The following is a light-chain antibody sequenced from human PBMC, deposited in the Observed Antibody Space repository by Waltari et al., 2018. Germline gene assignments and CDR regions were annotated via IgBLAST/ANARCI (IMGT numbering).Light chain of an antibody. J-gene: IGKJ1*01. CDR2: AAS. V-gene: IGKV3-20*01. CDR1: QSVCRT. Sequence: EIVLTQSPGTLSLSLRDSVTLSCRARQSVCRTLVWYQQKPGQAPRLHMYAASIRATGIPDRFSGSGAGTDFSLNISRLEPEDFAVYYCQHNVRLPVTFGQGTKVEIK. CDR3: QHNVRLPVT.